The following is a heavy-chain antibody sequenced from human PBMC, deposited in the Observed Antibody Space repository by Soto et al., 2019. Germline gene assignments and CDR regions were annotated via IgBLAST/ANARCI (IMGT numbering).Heavy chain of an antibody. D-gene: IGHD2-2*01. V-gene: IGHV3-30-3*01. CDR2: MSHDGSSS. Sequence: LRLSCAASGFSLSNYAMHWVRQTPDKGLEWVAVMSHDGSSSFYADSVKGRFTISRDNSKTTLYLQMNSLSTEDTAVYYCARDFPYCGSTSCYSAAPKYWGQGTLVTVSS. J-gene: IGHJ4*02. CDR1: GFSLSNYA. CDR3: ARDFPYCGSTSCYSAAPKY.